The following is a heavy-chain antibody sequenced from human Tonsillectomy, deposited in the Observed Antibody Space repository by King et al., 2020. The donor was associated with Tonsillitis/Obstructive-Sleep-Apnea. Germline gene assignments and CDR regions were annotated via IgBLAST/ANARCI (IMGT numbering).Heavy chain of an antibody. CDR1: GYDFTSYW. Sequence: QLVQSGAEVKKPGESLRISCKGSGYDFTSYWITWVRQMPGKGLEWMGRIDPSDSYTNYSPSFQGHVTISADKSISTAYLQWGSLKASDTAMYYCARYYYYDTSGYYYWGQGTLVTVSS. V-gene: IGHV5-10-1*03. CDR2: IDPSDSYT. CDR3: ARYYYYDTSGYYY. D-gene: IGHD3-22*01. J-gene: IGHJ4*02.